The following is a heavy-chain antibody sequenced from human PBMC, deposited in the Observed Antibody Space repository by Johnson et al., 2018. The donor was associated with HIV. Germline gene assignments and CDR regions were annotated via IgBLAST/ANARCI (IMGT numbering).Heavy chain of an antibody. J-gene: IGHJ3*02. V-gene: IGHV3-53*01. CDR2: IYSGGST. D-gene: IGHD3-22*01. CDR1: GFTVSSNY. CDR3: ARDTYYYDSSGYLDAFDI. Sequence: EVQLVESGGGLIQPGGSLRLSCAASGFTVSSNYMSWVRQAPGKGLEWVSVIYSGGSTYYADSVQGRFTISRDNSKNSLYLQMNSLRAEDTAVYYCARDTYYYDSSGYLDAFDIWGQGTMVTVSS.